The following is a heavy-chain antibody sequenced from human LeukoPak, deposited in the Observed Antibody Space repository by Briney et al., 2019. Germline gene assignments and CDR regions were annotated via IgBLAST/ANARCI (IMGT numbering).Heavy chain of an antibody. D-gene: IGHD6-19*01. CDR1: GGTFSSYA. J-gene: IGHJ4*02. Sequence: ASVKVSCKASGGTFSSYAISWVRQAPGQGLEWMGGIIPIFGTANYAQRFQGRVTITTDESTSTAYMELSSLRSEDTAVYYCALGFGQWLVRTDYWGQGTLVTVSS. CDR3: ALGFGQWLVRTDY. CDR2: IIPIFGTA. V-gene: IGHV1-69*05.